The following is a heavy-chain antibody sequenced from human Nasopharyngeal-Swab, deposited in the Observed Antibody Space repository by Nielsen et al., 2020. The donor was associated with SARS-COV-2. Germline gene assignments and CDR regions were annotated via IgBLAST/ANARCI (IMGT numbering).Heavy chain of an antibody. D-gene: IGHD1-20*01. CDR1: GYSFTNYG. J-gene: IGHJ3*01. Sequence: ASVKVSCKASGYSFTNYGVNWVRQAPGQGLEWMGWINTKTGNPTYAQGFTGRFVFSLDTSVTTAYLQISSLEAEDTAVYYCAREMPQGITGPTSDWGQGTMVTVSS. V-gene: IGHV7-4-1*02. CDR3: AREMPQGITGPTSD. CDR2: INTKTGNP.